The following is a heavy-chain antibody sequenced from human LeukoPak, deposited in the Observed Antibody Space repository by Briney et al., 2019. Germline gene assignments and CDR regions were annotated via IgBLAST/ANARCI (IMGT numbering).Heavy chain of an antibody. CDR3: ARLSAYYYGSYFYYYMDV. D-gene: IGHD3-10*01. Sequence: PGGSLRLSCAASGFTFDDYAMHWVRQAPGKGLEWVSLISWDGGSTYYADSVKGRFTISRDNAKKSVYLHMSSLRAEDTALYYCARLSAYYYGSYFYYYMDVWGKGTTVTVSS. V-gene: IGHV3-43D*03. J-gene: IGHJ6*03. CDR1: GFTFDDYA. CDR2: ISWDGGST.